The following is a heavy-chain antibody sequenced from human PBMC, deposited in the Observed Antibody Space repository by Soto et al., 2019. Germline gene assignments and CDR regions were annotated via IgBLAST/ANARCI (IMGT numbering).Heavy chain of an antibody. V-gene: IGHV1-2*02. CDR1: GYTFTASY. Sequence: QVQLVQSGAEVKKPGASVKVSCKASGYTFTASYMHWLRQAPGQGLEWMGRINPNSGGTKYAQKFQGRVTMTNDTSISTAYMELSRLGSDDTAVYYCARGDFDSSANYYAGWFDPWGQGTLVTVSS. CDR3: ARGDFDSSANYYAGWFDP. J-gene: IGHJ5*02. CDR2: INPNSGGT. D-gene: IGHD3-22*01.